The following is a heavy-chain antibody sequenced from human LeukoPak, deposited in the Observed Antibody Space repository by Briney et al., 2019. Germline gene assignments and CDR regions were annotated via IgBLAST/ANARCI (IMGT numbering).Heavy chain of an antibody. Sequence: GGSLRLSCAASGFTSSSYAMSWVRQAPGKGLEWVSAISGSGGSTYYADSVKGRFTISRDNSKNTLYLQMNSLRAEDTAVYYCARSRERRSVYWGQGTLVTVSS. V-gene: IGHV3-23*01. J-gene: IGHJ4*02. D-gene: IGHD1-1*01. CDR3: ARSRERRSVY. CDR1: GFTSSSYA. CDR2: ISGSGGST.